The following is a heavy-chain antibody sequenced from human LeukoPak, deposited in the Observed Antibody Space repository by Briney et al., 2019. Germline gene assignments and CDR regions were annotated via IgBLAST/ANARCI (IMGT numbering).Heavy chain of an antibody. CDR3: ASVYQHGMDV. J-gene: IGHJ6*02. CDR1: GYTVTNYY. CDR2: VNPSSISA. V-gene: IGHV1-46*01. D-gene: IGHD2-2*01. Sequence: ASVKVSCKASGYTVTNYYMHWVRQAPGQGLEWMGIVNPSSISASYAQKFQGRVTMTRDTSTSTVSMELCSLRSDDTAVYYCASVYQHGMDVWGQGTTVTVSS.